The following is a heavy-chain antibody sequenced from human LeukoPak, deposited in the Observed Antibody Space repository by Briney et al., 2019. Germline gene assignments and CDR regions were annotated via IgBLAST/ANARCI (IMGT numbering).Heavy chain of an antibody. CDR3: ARDPSGTYYPRVSGALDI. D-gene: IGHD1-26*01. J-gene: IGHJ3*02. CDR1: GFPFSSYW. CDR2: IKQDGSKK. Sequence: GGSLRLSCVASGFPFSSYWMTWVRQAPGKGLEWVANIKQDGSKKSYVDSVKGRFTISRDNAKNSLYLQMDSLRAEDTAVYYCARDPSGTYYPRVSGALDIWGQGTMVTFSS. V-gene: IGHV3-7*01.